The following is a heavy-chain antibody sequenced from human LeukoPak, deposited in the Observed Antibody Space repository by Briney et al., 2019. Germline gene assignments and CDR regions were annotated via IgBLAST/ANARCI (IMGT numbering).Heavy chain of an antibody. CDR3: ARDLGRW. D-gene: IGHD3-16*01. CDR2: VYHSGST. CDR1: GFSFSSAYY. V-gene: IGHV4-38-2*02. J-gene: IGHJ4*02. Sequence: SETLSLTCTVSGFSFSSAYYWGWIRQPPGKGLEWIGNVYHSGSTYFNPSLKSRVTISVDTSKNQFSLKLSSVTAADTAVYYCARDLGRWWGQGTLVTVSS.